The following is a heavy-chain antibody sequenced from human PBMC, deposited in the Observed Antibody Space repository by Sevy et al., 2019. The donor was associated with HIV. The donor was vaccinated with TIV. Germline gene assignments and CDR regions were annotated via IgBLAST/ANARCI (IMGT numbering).Heavy chain of an antibody. V-gene: IGHV3-30*04. J-gene: IGHJ4*02. D-gene: IGHD6-19*01. CDR1: RFTFNTYA. Sequence: GGSLRLSCAASRFTFNTYAMHWVRQAPGKGLDWVAFISYDGTNEYYADSVKGRFTISRDNTQNTLYLQMNSLRGEDKAVYYCARDGVSSGWYRGYYFDYWGQGTLVTVSS. CDR3: ARDGVSSGWYRGYYFDY. CDR2: ISYDGTNE.